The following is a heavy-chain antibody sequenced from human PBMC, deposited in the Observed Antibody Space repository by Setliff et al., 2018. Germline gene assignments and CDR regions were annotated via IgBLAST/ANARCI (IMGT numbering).Heavy chain of an antibody. D-gene: IGHD3-3*01. CDR3: ARVPRLEWLLPTFDS. J-gene: IGHJ4*02. CDR1: GYTFTGPY. CDR2: ISGYNGNT. V-gene: IGHV1-18*04. Sequence: EASVKVSCKASGYTFTGPYMHWVRQAPGQGLEWMGWISGYNGNTDYAQNLQGRVTMTIDTSTSTAYMELRSLRSDDTAVYYCARVPRLEWLLPTFDSWGQGTLVTVSS.